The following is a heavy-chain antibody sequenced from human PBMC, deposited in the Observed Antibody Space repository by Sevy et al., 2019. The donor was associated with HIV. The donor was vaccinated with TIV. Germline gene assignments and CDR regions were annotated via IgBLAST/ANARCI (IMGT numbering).Heavy chain of an antibody. D-gene: IGHD2-15*01. J-gene: IGHJ6*02. V-gene: IGHV3-23*01. CDR1: GFTFSSYA. Sequence: GGSLRLSCAASGFTFSSYAMSWVRQAPGKGLEWVSAISGSGGSTYYADSVKGRFTISRDNAKNSLYLQMSSLRAEDTAVYYCARDLVIPATTDYFYYGMDVWGQGTTVTVSS. CDR3: ARDLVIPATTDYFYYGMDV. CDR2: ISGSGGST.